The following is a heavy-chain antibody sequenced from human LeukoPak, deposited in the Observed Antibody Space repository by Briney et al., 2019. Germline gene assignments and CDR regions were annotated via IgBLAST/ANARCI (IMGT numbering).Heavy chain of an antibody. Sequence: GGSLRLSCAASGFTFSNYAMHWVRQAPGKGLEWVAVIWYDASNQYYTDSVKGRFTISRDNSKNTLNLQMNSLRAEDTAVYYCARDPVTYYSASGTYYTRYYGMDVWGQGTTVTVSS. CDR2: IWYDASNQ. CDR3: ARDPVTYYSASGTYYTRYYGMDV. CDR1: GFTFSNYA. V-gene: IGHV3-33*01. J-gene: IGHJ6*02. D-gene: IGHD3-10*01.